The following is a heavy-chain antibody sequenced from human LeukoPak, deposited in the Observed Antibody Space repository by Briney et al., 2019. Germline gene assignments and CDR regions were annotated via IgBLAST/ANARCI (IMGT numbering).Heavy chain of an antibody. CDR2: IAGRDGTS. CDR1: GFTFSNYA. CDR3: AKAQQLAWNFDY. D-gene: IGHD1-1*01. V-gene: IGHV3-23*01. Sequence: GGSLRLSCTASGFTFSNYAMTWIRQAPGKGLEWVAGIAGRDGTSYYADSVKGRFSISRDNSKNTVYLQMSRLRVEDTAFYFCAKAQQLAWNFDYCGQGALVTVSS. J-gene: IGHJ4*02.